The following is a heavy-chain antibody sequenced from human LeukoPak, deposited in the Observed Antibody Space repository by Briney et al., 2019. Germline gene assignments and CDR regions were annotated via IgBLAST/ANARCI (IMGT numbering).Heavy chain of an antibody. CDR1: GFTFSSYA. CDR2: ISGSGGST. CDR3: ARGQEQLASFYYYYGMDV. D-gene: IGHD6-6*01. Sequence: PGGSLRLSCAASGFTFSSYAMSWVRQAPGKGLEWVSAISGSGGSTYYADSVKGRFTISRDNSKNTLYLQMNSLRAEDTAVYYCARGQEQLASFYYYYGMDVWGQGTTVTVSS. V-gene: IGHV3-23*01. J-gene: IGHJ6*02.